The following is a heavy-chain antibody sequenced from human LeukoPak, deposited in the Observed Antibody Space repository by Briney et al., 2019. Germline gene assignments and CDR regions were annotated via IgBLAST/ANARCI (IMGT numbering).Heavy chain of an antibody. V-gene: IGHV3-53*01. CDR2: IYSGGST. CDR3: ARDGPPHYTIDH. J-gene: IGHJ4*02. CDR1: GFTVISNY. D-gene: IGHD2-2*02. Sequence: GSLRLSCAASGFTVISNYMSWVRQAPGKGLEWVSVIYSGGSTYYADSVKGRFTISRDNSKNTLYLQMNSLRAEDTAVYYCARDGPPHYTIDHWGQGTLVTVSS.